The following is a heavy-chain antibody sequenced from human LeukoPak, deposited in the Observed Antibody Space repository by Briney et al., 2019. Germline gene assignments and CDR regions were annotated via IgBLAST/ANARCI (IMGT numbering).Heavy chain of an antibody. CDR2: ISYDGSNK. D-gene: IGHD4-23*01. J-gene: IGHJ4*02. Sequence: GGSLRLSSAASGFTFSSYGMHWVRQAPGKGLEWVAVISYDGSNKYYADSVKGRFTISRDNSKNTLYPRMNSLRAEDTAVYYCAKDPTAGWGYGGNRHYFDYWGQGTLVTVSS. CDR1: GFTFSSYG. V-gene: IGHV3-30*18. CDR3: AKDPTAGWGYGGNRHYFDY.